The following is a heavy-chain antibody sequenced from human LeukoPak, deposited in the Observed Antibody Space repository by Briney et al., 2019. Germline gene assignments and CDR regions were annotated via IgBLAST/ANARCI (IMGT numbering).Heavy chain of an antibody. Sequence: GGSLRLSCAASGFTFSSYGMHWVRQAPGKGLEWVAFIRYDGSNKYYADSVKGRFTISRDNSKNTLYLQMNSLRAEDTAVYYCARDSMVVPAAISYFDYWGQGTLVTVSS. CDR1: GFTFSSYG. CDR2: IRYDGSNK. V-gene: IGHV3-30*02. J-gene: IGHJ4*02. CDR3: ARDSMVVPAAISYFDY. D-gene: IGHD2-2*01.